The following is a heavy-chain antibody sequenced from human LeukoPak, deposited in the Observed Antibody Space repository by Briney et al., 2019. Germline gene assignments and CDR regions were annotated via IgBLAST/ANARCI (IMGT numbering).Heavy chain of an antibody. CDR3: ARASYSSGWYPTEYFQH. CDR2: IKQDGSEK. J-gene: IGHJ1*01. CDR1: GFTFSSYW. D-gene: IGHD6-19*01. Sequence: GGSLRLSCAASGFTFSSYWMSWVSQAPGKGLEWVANIKQDGSEKYYVDSVKGRFTISRDNAKNSLYLQMNSLRAEDTAVYYCARASYSSGWYPTEYFQHWGQGTLVTVSS. V-gene: IGHV3-7*01.